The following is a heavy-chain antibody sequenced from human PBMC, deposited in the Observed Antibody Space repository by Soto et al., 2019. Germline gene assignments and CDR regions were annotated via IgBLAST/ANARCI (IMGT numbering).Heavy chain of an antibody. CDR1: GGSISSGGYS. CDR2: IYHSGST. J-gene: IGHJ4*02. D-gene: IGHD3-22*01. CDR3: ARASPTMISFDY. V-gene: IGHV4-30-2*01. Sequence: SETLSLTCAVSGGSISSGGYSWSWIRQPPGKGLEWIGYIYHSGSTYYNPSLKSRVTISVDRSKNQFSLKLSSVTAADTAVYYCARASPTMISFDYWGQGTLVTVSS.